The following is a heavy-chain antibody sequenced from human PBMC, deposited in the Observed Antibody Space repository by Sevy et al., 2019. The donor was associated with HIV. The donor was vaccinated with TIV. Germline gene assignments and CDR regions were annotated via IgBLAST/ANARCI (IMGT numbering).Heavy chain of an antibody. D-gene: IGHD3-22*01. CDR3: ARMGDYFDTSGYYPLKY. CDR2: INPKTGGT. Sequence: ASAKVSCKASGYTFTGYYIHWLRQAPGQGLEWMGWINPKTGGTYFAKKFQDTVTLTTGTSITTVYLELSGLRFDDTAVYYCARMGDYFDTSGYYPLKYWGQGTLVTVSS. J-gene: IGHJ4*02. V-gene: IGHV1-2*02. CDR1: GYTFTGYY.